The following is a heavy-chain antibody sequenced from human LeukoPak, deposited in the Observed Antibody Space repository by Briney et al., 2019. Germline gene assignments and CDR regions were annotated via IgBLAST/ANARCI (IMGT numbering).Heavy chain of an antibody. Sequence: SVKVSCKASGGTFNSYAISWVRQAPGQGLEWMGGVIPIFGTANYAQKVQGRVTITTDESTTTAYMELSSLRSEDTAVYYCARARSPSSGYLLRDHNWFDPWGQGTLVTVSS. V-gene: IGHV1-69*05. CDR1: GGTFNSYA. J-gene: IGHJ5*02. D-gene: IGHD3-22*01. CDR2: VIPIFGTA. CDR3: ARARSPSSGYLLRDHNWFDP.